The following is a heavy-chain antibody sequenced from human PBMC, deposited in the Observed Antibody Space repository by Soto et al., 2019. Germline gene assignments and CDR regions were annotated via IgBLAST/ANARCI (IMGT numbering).Heavy chain of an antibody. D-gene: IGHD2-15*01. J-gene: IGHJ6*02. CDR1: GGTFNKYA. CDR2: IIPVYGTP. V-gene: IGHV1-69*01. Sequence: QVQLEQSGAEVKKPGPSLKVSCKATGGTFNKYAISWVRQAPGQGLEWMAGIIPVYGTPNYAQRFQDSVTITADESTTTAYMEVNSLTSEDTAIYYCSIVTAYGMDVWGPGTTVIVSS. CDR3: SIVTAYGMDV.